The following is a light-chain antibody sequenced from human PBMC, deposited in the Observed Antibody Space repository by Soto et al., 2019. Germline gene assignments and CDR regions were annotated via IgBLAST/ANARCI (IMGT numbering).Light chain of an antibody. CDR1: SANIWAGYE. Sequence: QSVLTQPPSVSEAPGQRVTISCTGRSANIWAGYEAHRYQQVPGTAAKLLIYENNNRPSGVPDRFSGSKSGTSASLAITGLQAEDEAEYYCQSYDSSLSGYVFGTGTK. J-gene: IGLJ1*01. V-gene: IGLV1-40*01. CDR3: QSYDSSLSGYV. CDR2: ENN.